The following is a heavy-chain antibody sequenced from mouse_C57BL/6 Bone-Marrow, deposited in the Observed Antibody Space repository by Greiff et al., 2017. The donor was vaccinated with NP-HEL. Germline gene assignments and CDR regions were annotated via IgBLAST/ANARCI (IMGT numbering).Heavy chain of an antibody. V-gene: IGHV5-15*04. CDR1: GFTFSDYG. CDR2: ISNLAYSI. Sequence: EVMLVESGGGLVQPGGSLKLSCAASGFTFSDYGMAWVRQAPRKGPEWVAFISNLAYSIYYADTVTGRFTISRENAKNTLYLEMSSLRSEDTAMYYCARRLWYFDVWGTGTTVTVSS. CDR3: ARRLWYFDV. J-gene: IGHJ1*03.